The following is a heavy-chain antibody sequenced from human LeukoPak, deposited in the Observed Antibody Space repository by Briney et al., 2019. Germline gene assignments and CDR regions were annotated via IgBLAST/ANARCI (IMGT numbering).Heavy chain of an antibody. J-gene: IGHJ4*02. CDR3: AKERRRVDTEMVRSYYFEN. CDR1: GFSFSSSA. V-gene: IGHV3-23*01. CDR2: TTGNGATT. Sequence: PGGSLRLSCAGSGFSFSSSAMSWVRQTPGKGLEWVSSTTGNGATTYYSDSVKGRFTISRDNSRNTLSLQMSSPRVEDTAVYYCAKERRRVDTEMVRSYYFENWGQGTLVTVSS. D-gene: IGHD5-18*01.